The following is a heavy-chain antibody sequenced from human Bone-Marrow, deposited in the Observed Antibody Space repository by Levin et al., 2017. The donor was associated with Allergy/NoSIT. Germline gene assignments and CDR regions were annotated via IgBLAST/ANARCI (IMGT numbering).Heavy chain of an antibody. CDR2: IDIDANT. CDR3: AKSGTKYCRDTPCKLDS. D-gene: IGHD2-15*01. V-gene: IGHV3-23*01. J-gene: IGHJ5*01. CDR1: GFSFSNYA. Sequence: GGSLRLSCTTSGFSFSNYAMIWVRQAPGKGLELVSIIDIDANTRTAQSVKGRFTTSRDNSKNTLYLEMTYLRAEDTAVYYCAKSGTKYCRDTPCKLDSWGLGTLVTVSS.